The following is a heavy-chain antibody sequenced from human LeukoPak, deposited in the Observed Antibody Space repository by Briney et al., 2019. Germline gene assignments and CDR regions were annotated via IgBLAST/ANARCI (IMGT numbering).Heavy chain of an antibody. V-gene: IGHV1-3*01. D-gene: IGHD5-12*01. CDR3: ATSLHSRGYSGYDWYY. CDR2: INAGNGNT. CDR1: GYTFTSYA. Sequence: ASVKVSCKASGYTFTSYAMHWVRQAPGQRLEWMGWINAGNGNTKYSQKFQGRVTMTEDTSTDTAYMELSSLRSEDTAVYYCATSLHSRGYSGYDWYYWGQGTLVTVSS. J-gene: IGHJ4*02.